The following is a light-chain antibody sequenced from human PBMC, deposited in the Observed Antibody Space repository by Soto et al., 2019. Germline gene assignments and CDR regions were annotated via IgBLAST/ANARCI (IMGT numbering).Light chain of an antibody. CDR1: QSISSW. V-gene: IGKV1-5*03. CDR2: KAS. Sequence: DIQMTQSPSTLSVSVGDRVTITCRASQSISSWLAWYQQKPGKAPKLLIYKASSLESGVPSRFSGSGSGTEFTLTISSLQPDDFATYYCQPYNRYWRFGQGTKVDTK. J-gene: IGKJ1*01. CDR3: QPYNRYWR.